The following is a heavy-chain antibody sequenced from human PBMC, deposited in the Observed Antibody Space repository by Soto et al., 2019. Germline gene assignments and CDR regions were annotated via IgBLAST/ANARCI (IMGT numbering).Heavy chain of an antibody. CDR1: GFTFSHLG. CDR2: ISYDGSNK. V-gene: IGHV3-30*03. J-gene: IGHJ4*02. CDR3: ARYSGKYQGPIDY. Sequence: QVQLVESGGGVVQPGSSLRLSCAASGFTFSHLGIHWVRQAPGKGLEGLAVISYDGSNKHYADSVKGRFTVSRDNSKNTLYLQMNSLRAEDTAVYFCARYSGKYQGPIDYWGQGTLVTVSS. D-gene: IGHD1-26*01.